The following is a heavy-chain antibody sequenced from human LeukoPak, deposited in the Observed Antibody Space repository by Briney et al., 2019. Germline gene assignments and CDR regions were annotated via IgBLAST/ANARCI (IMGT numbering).Heavy chain of an antibody. Sequence: GASVKVSCKASGGTFSSYAISWVRQAPGQGLEWMGGIIPIFGTANYAQKFQGRVTITADESTSTAYMELSSLRSEDTAVYYCARGSRYFDWLPFDYWGQGTLVTVSS. CDR2: IIPIFGTA. V-gene: IGHV1-69*13. CDR1: GGTFSSYA. D-gene: IGHD3-9*01. CDR3: ARGSRYFDWLPFDY. J-gene: IGHJ4*02.